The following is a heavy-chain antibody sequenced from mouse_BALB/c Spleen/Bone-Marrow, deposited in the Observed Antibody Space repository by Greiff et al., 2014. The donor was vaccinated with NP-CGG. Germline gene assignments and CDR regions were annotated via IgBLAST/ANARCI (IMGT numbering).Heavy chain of an antibody. J-gene: IGHJ3*01. CDR2: IHLSDSES. CDR3: TRYDLTTRAFAY. D-gene: IGHD3-3*01. V-gene: IGHV1-61*01. Sequence: QVQLQQPGAELVRPGASVKLSCKASGYSFTSYWMNWVKQRPGQGLEWIGMIHLSDSESRLNLKFEDKATLTVDKSSSTTFMQLSSPTSEDSAVYYCTRYDLTTRAFAYWGQGTLVTVSA. CDR1: GYSFTSYW.